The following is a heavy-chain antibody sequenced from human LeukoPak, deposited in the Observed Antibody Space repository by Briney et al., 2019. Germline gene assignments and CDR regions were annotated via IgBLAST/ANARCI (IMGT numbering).Heavy chain of an antibody. Sequence: GGSLRLSCAASGFTFSSYSMNWVRQAPGKRLEWVAYITRSSSPIYYADSVRGRFTISRDNVENSLHLQMNSLRAEDTAIYYCTRDPHALDYWGQGTLVTVSS. CDR1: GFTFSSYS. V-gene: IGHV3-48*01. CDR2: ITRSSSPI. CDR3: TRDPHALDY. J-gene: IGHJ4*02.